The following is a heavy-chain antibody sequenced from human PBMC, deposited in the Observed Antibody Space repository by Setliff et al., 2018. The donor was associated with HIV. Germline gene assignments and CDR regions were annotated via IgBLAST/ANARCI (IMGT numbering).Heavy chain of an antibody. J-gene: IGHJ3*02. CDR1: GGSIISGSNY. CDR2: IYTSGST. CDR3: VRGPHTSSWYGGYAFDI. Sequence: SETLSLTCTVSGGSIISGSNYWSWIRQPAGKGLEWIGRIYTSGSTNYNPSLKSRVTMSVDTSKNQFSLNLDSVTAADTAVYYCVRGPHTSSWYGGYAFDIWGQGTMVTVSS. V-gene: IGHV4-61*02. D-gene: IGHD6-13*01.